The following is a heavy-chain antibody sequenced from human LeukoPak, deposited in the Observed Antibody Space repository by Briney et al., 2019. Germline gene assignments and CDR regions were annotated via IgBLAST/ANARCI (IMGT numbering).Heavy chain of an antibody. V-gene: IGHV1-3*03. CDR3: ARGAKFRSYGSGTYYTSLPFDP. J-gene: IGHJ5*02. D-gene: IGHD3-10*01. CDR1: GYTFTDYY. Sequence: ASVKVSCKASGYTFTDYYMHWVRQARGQRLEWMGCINDGNGNTKYSQEFQGRVTITRDTSASTAYMELSSLRSEDMAVCYCARGAKFRSYGSGTYYTSLPFDPWGQGTLVTVSS. CDR2: INDGNGNT.